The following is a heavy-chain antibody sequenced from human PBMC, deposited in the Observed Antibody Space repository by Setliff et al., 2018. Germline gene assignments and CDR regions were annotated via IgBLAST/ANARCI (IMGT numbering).Heavy chain of an antibody. CDR1: GYAFASHY. Sequence: GASVKVSCKASGYAFASHYMHWVRQAPGQGLEWMGWISPYTGNTFYAPQFQGRVIMTTDTSTNMAYLELRGLRSDDTAVYYCLRLVRYCSRTSCQRTSGDEVWGQGTLVTVSS. D-gene: IGHD2-8*01. CDR2: ISPYTGNT. J-gene: IGHJ4*02. V-gene: IGHV1-18*04. CDR3: LRLVRYCSRTSCQRTSGDEV.